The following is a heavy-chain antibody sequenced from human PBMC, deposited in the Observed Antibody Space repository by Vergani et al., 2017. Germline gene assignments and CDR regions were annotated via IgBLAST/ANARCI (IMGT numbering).Heavy chain of an antibody. V-gene: IGHV4-59*08. D-gene: IGHD3-22*01. J-gene: IGHJ3*02. CDR2: IYYSGST. Sequence: QVQLQESGPGLVKPSETLSLTCTVSGGSISSYYWSWIRQPPGKGLEWIGYIYYSGSTNYNPSLKSRVTISVDTSKNQCSLKLSAVTAADTAVYYCARRYYDSSGYPIDIWGQGTMVTVSS. CDR1: GGSISSYY. CDR3: ARRYYDSSGYPIDI.